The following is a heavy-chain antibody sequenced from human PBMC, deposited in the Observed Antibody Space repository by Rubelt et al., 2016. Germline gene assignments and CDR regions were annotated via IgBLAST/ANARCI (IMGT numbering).Heavy chain of an antibody. J-gene: IGHJ4*02. CDR1: GYSISSDY. CDR3: VRDIPSGHFDY. CDR2: INHGGTT. V-gene: IGHV4-38-2*02. Sequence: QVQLQESGPRLVKPSETLSLTCSVSGYSISSDYWGWIRQSPGKGLEWIGSINHGGTTYYNPSLKGRVTISVDTSKSQFSLNLSSVTAADTAVYYCVRDIPSGHFDYWGQGTLVTVSS. D-gene: IGHD1-26*01.